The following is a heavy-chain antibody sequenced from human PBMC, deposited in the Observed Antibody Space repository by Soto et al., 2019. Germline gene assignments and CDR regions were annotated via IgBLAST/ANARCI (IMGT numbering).Heavy chain of an antibody. CDR3: ARHRGTTMLRGGRGPFDP. J-gene: IGHJ5*02. V-gene: IGHV4-59*08. Sequence: SETLSLTCTVSGASISSYSWSWIRQPPGKGLEWIGYIYDSGSTNSNPSLKSRVIISMDTSKKQLSLKLRSVTAADTAMYYCARHRGTTMLRGGRGPFDPSGQGTLVIVSS. CDR1: GASISSYS. CDR2: IYDSGST. D-gene: IGHD3-10*01.